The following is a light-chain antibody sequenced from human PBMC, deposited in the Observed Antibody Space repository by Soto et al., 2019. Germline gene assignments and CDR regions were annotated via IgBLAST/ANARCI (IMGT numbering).Light chain of an antibody. CDR1: SSDVGGYHY. CDR2: EVS. V-gene: IGLV2-14*01. Sequence: QSVLTQPAYVSGSPGQSITISCTGTSSDVGGYHYVSWYQQHQGKAPKLMIYEVSNRPSGVSNRFSGSKSGNTASLTISGLHAEDEADYFCSSYGSTSTRYVFGTGTKLTVL. CDR3: SSYGSTSTRYV. J-gene: IGLJ1*01.